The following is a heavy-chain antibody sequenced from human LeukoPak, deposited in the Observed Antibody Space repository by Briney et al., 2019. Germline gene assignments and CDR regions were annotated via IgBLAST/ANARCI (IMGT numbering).Heavy chain of an antibody. D-gene: IGHD2-8*01. J-gene: IGHJ4*02. CDR2: ISSSSSTI. CDR3: ASQWRLGPIDY. Sequence: GGSLRLSCAASGFTFSSYSMNWVRQAPGKGLEWVSYISSSSSTIYYADSVKGRFTISRDNAKNSLYLQMNSLRAEDTAVYYCASQWRLGPIDYWGQGTLVTVSS. CDR1: GFTFSSYS. V-gene: IGHV3-48*01.